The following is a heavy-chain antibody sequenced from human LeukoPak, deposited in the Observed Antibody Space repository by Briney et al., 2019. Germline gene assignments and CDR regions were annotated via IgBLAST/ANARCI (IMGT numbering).Heavy chain of an antibody. Sequence: SETLSLTCTVSGGSISSYYWSWIRQPPGKGLEWIGYIYTSGSTNYNPSLKSRVTISVDTSKNRFSLKLNSVTAADTAVYYCASTQSGYYYVVDYWGQGTLVTVSS. CDR1: GGSISSYY. D-gene: IGHD3-22*01. J-gene: IGHJ4*02. V-gene: IGHV4-4*09. CDR2: IYTSGST. CDR3: ASTQSGYYYVVDY.